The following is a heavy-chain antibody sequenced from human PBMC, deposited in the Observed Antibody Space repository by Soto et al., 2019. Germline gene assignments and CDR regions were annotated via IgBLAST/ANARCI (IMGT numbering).Heavy chain of an antibody. J-gene: IGHJ6*03. V-gene: IGHV3-21*01. Sequence: GGSLRLSCAASGFTFSSYSMNWVRQAPGKGLEWVSSISSSSSYIYYADSVKGRFTISRDNAKNSLYLHMNSLRAEDTAVYYCAREGFWDPYSYYYMDVWGKGTTVTVSS. D-gene: IGHD3-3*01. CDR3: AREGFWDPYSYYYMDV. CDR2: ISSSSSYI. CDR1: GFTFSSYS.